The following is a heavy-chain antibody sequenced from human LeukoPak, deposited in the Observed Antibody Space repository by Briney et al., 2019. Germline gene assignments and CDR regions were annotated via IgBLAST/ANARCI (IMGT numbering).Heavy chain of an antibody. CDR1: GVSISSHY. CDR3: ARDREVGATIHDY. J-gene: IGHJ4*02. Sequence: SETLSLTCSVSGVSISSHYWSWIRQPAGEGLEWIGRIYTSGSTNYNPSLNSRVTISVDKSKNHLSLNLSSVTAADTAFYYCARDREVGATIHDYWGQGTLVTVSS. D-gene: IGHD1-26*01. V-gene: IGHV4-4*07. CDR2: IYTSGST.